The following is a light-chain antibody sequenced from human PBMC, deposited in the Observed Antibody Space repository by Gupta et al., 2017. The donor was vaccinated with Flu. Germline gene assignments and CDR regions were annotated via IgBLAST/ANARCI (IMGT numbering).Light chain of an antibody. CDR1: ESVLYSSNNKNF. J-gene: IGKJ1*01. Sequence: DIVMTQSPESLAVSLGERATINCKSSESVLYSSNNKNFLAWYQQKPGQSPKLLIYWASTRQSGVPDKFSGSGSGXDFTLTXSSRQAEDVATYYWQQYYTGRTFGXGTKVEIK. CDR2: WAS. V-gene: IGKV4-1*01. CDR3: QQYYTGRT.